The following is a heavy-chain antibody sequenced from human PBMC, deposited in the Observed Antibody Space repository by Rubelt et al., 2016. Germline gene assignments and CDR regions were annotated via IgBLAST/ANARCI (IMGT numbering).Heavy chain of an antibody. V-gene: IGHV3-64D*06. CDR2: ISSNGGKT. J-gene: IGHJ4*02. D-gene: IGHD3-10*01. CDR3: ANSAWFGDYFFDY. Sequence: EVQLVESGGGLVQPGGSLRLSCAASGFTFSSEWMTWVRQAPGKGLEYVSAISSNGGKTYYADSVTCGYTISRNNSKNTLYLQMSSRRAEDTAVYYCANSAWFGDYFFDYWGQGTLVTVSS. CDR1: GFTFSSEW.